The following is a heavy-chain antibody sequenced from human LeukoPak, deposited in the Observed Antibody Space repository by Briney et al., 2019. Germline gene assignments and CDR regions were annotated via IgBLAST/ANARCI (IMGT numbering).Heavy chain of an antibody. CDR2: ISWNSGSI. D-gene: IGHD3-22*01. CDR1: GFTFDDYA. V-gene: IGHV3-9*01. Sequence: GGSLRLSCAASGFTFDDYAMHWVRHAPGKGLEWVLGISWNSGSIVYADFVKGRFTISRDNAKNSLYLQMNSLIAEDTALYYCAKGLSYYYDSSGYNYWGQGTLVTVSS. CDR3: AKGLSYYYDSSGYNY. J-gene: IGHJ4*02.